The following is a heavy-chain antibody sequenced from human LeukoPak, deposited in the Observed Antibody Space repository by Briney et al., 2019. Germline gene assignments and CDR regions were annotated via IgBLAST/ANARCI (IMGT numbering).Heavy chain of an antibody. CDR1: GFTFRNYA. CDR3: ANYRSGGGGYYSGLEH. J-gene: IGHJ1*01. D-gene: IGHD2-15*01. V-gene: IGHV3-23*01. CDR2: TSGSGDIT. Sequence: GGSLRLSCAASGFTFRNYAMTWVRQAPGKGLEWVSRTSGSGDITLYADSVKGRFTISRTNSENRLYLQMNGLRADDAGVYYCANYRSGGGGYYSGLEHWGQGTLVAVSS.